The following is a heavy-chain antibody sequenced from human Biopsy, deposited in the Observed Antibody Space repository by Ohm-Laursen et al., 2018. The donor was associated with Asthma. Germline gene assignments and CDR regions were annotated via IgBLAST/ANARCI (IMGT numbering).Heavy chain of an antibody. CDR1: GGTFSSYA. Sequence: SSVKVSCKAPGGTFSSYAISWVRQAPGQGLEWMGGIIPIFGTANYAQKFQGRVTITADESASTAYMELSSLRSEDTAVYYCARERIAARQRRYYFDYWGQGTLVTVSS. V-gene: IGHV1-69*01. CDR2: IIPIFGTA. D-gene: IGHD6-6*01. J-gene: IGHJ4*02. CDR3: ARERIAARQRRYYFDY.